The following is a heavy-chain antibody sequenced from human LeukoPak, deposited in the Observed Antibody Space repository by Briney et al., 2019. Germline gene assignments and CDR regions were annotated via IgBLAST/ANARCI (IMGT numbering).Heavy chain of an antibody. CDR1: GGSISSGGYY. CDR2: IYYSGST. Sequence: SETLSLTCTVPGGSISSGGYYWSWIRQHPGKGLEWIGYIYYSGSTYYNPSLKSRVTISVDTSKNQFSLKLSSVTAADTAVYYCARGAIFGVRKYYYYMDVWGKGTTVTVSS. CDR3: ARGAIFGVRKYYYYMDV. J-gene: IGHJ6*03. D-gene: IGHD3-3*01. V-gene: IGHV4-31*03.